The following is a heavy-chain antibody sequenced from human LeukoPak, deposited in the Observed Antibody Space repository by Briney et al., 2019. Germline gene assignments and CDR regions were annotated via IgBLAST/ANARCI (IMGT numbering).Heavy chain of an antibody. Sequence: PGGSLRLSCADSGFIFDDFTIHWVRQVPGKGLEWVSLINWDGGSTYYADSVKGRFTISRDNSKNSLYLQMDSLTTEDTAFYYCAKGDVDSPMNFYHWGQGTLVTVSS. CDR1: GFIFDDFT. CDR2: INWDGGST. CDR3: AKGDVDSPMNFYH. V-gene: IGHV3-43*01. D-gene: IGHD5-12*01. J-gene: IGHJ4*02.